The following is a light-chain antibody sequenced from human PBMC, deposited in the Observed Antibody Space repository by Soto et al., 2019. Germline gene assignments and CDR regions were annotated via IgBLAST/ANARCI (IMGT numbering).Light chain of an antibody. Sequence: EIVLTQSPGTLYSPPGESATLSCRASQSVSSSYLAWYQQKPGQAPRLLIYGASSRATGIPDRFSGSGSGTDFTLTISRLQPEDFAVYYCQQYCSTPRYTFGQGTKLEIK. CDR1: QSVSSSY. J-gene: IGKJ2*01. CDR2: GAS. CDR3: QQYCSTPRYT. V-gene: IGKV3-20*01.